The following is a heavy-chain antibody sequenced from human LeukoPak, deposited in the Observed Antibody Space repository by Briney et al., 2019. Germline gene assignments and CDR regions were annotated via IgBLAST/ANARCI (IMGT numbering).Heavy chain of an antibody. CDR3: AKDWGAGITIYYYMDV. D-gene: IGHD3-3*01. CDR2: IRYDERNK. J-gene: IGHJ6*03. Sequence: PGGSLRLSCEASGFTFSSYAMHWVRQAPGKGLEWVAFIRYDERNKYYSDSVKGRFTISRDDSKNTLYLQMNSLRAEDTAVYYCAKDWGAGITIYYYMDVWGKGTTVTVSS. V-gene: IGHV3-30*02. CDR1: GFTFSSYA.